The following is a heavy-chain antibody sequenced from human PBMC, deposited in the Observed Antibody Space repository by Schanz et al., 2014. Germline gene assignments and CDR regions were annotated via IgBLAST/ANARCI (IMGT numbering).Heavy chain of an antibody. J-gene: IGHJ4*02. D-gene: IGHD4-17*01. CDR1: GFTFYTFG. Sequence: QVQLVESGGGVVQPGGSLRLSCAASGFTFYTFGIHWVRQAPGKGLEWVTFLRHDGSNKYFADSVKGRFTISRDSSSKTVYLQMNSLRADDTAVYYCAKGDGDYGGFDSWGQGTLVTVSS. V-gene: IGHV3-30*02. CDR3: AKGDGDYGGFDS. CDR2: LRHDGSNK.